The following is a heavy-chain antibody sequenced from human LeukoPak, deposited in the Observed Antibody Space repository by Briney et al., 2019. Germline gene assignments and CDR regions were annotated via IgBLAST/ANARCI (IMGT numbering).Heavy chain of an antibody. V-gene: IGHV3-64*01. CDR3: ARSPFYGSGSYLDY. D-gene: IGHD3-10*01. CDR1: GFTFSSYA. CDR2: ISSNGSST. J-gene: IGHJ4*02. Sequence: PGGSLRLSCAASGFTFSSYAMHWVRQAPGKGLEYVSAISSNGSSTYYANSVKGRFTISRDNSKNTLYLQMGSLRAEDMAVYYCARSPFYGSGSYLDYWGQGTLVTVSS.